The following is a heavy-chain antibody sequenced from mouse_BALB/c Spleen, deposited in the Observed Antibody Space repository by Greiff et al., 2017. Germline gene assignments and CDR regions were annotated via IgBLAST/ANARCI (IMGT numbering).Heavy chain of an antibody. CDR3: ARGLKGYAMDY. Sequence: EVKLMESGGDLVKPGGSLKLSCAASGFTFSSYGMSWVRQTPDKRLEWVATISSGGSYTYYPDSVKGRFTISRDNAKNTLYLQMSSLKSEDTAMYYCARGLKGYAMDYWGQGTSVTVSS. CDR2: ISSGGSYT. J-gene: IGHJ4*01. CDR1: GFTFSSYG. V-gene: IGHV5-6*01.